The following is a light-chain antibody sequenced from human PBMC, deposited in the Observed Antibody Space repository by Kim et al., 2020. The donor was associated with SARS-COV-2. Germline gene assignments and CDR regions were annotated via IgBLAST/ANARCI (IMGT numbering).Light chain of an antibody. J-gene: IGKJ3*01. CDR2: GAS. V-gene: IGKV3-20*01. CDR1: QSVSSSY. CDR3: QQYRSSLFT. Sequence: SPGERATLSCRASQSVSSSYLAWYHQKPSQAPRLLIYGASSRATGIPDRFSGSGSGTDFTLTISRLEPEDFAVYYCQQYRSSLFTFGPGTKVDIK.